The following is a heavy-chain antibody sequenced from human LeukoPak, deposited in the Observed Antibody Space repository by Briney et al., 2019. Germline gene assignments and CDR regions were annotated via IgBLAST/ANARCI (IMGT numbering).Heavy chain of an antibody. D-gene: IGHD1-26*01. J-gene: IGHJ4*02. CDR3: VGCAGSYCYFDY. CDR1: GFTFSTYW. Sequence: GGSLRLSCAGSGFTFSTYWMSWVRQAPGKGLEWVANINQDGSEKHYVDSVRGRFTISRDNAKNSLYLQMGSLRAEDTAVYYCVGCAGSYCYFDYWGQGTLVTVSS. CDR2: INQDGSEK. V-gene: IGHV3-7*01.